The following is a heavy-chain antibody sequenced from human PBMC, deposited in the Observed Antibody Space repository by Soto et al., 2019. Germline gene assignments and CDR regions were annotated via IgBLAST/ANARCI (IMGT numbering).Heavy chain of an antibody. CDR1: GFTFSNAW. Sequence: GGSLRLSCAASGFTFSNAWMSWVRQAPGKGLEWVGRIKSKTDGGTTDYAAPVKGRFTISRDDSKNTLYLQMNSLKNEDTAVYYCTTDPLSSFLEWLPIDYWGQGTLVTVSS. D-gene: IGHD3-3*01. CDR2: IKSKTDGGTT. V-gene: IGHV3-15*01. J-gene: IGHJ4*02. CDR3: TTDPLSSFLEWLPIDY.